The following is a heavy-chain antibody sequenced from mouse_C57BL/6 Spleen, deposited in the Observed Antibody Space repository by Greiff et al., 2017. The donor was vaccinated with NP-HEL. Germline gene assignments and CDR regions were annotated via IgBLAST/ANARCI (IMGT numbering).Heavy chain of an antibody. J-gene: IGHJ2*01. CDR1: GYTFTSYW. CDR2: IHPNSGST. D-gene: IGHD2-4*01. V-gene: IGHV1-64*01. CDR3: ARDPIYYDYDGGDY. Sequence: VKLQESGAELVKPGASVKLSCKASGYTFTSYWMHWVKQRPGQGLEWIGMIHPNSGSTNYNEKFKSKATLTVDKSSSTAYMQLSSLTSEDSAVYYCARDPIYYDYDGGDYWGQGTTLTVSS.